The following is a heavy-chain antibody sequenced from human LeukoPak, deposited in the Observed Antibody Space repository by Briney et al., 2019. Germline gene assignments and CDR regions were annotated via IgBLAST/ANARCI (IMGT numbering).Heavy chain of an antibody. D-gene: IGHD4-17*01. CDR2: IRYDGSNK. Sequence: TGGSLRLSCAASGFTFSSCGMHWVRQAPGKGLEWVAFIRYDGSNKYYADSVKGRFTISRDNSKNTLYLQMNSLRAEDTAVYYCAKDLLSTVTTILDYWGQGTLVTVSS. CDR1: GFTFSSCG. J-gene: IGHJ4*02. CDR3: AKDLLSTVTTILDY. V-gene: IGHV3-30*02.